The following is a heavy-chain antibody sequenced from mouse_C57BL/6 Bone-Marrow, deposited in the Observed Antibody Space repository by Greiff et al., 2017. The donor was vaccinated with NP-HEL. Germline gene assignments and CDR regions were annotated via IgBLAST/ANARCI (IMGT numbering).Heavy chain of an antibody. Sequence: QVQLQQSGPELVKPGASVKISCKASGYTFTDYYINWVKQRPGQGLEWIGWIFPGSGSTYYNEKFKGKATLTVDKSSSTAYMLLSSLTSEDSAVYFCARSGGYGSSYWYFDVWGTGTTGTVSS. CDR3: ARSGGYGSSYWYFDV. CDR2: IFPGSGST. CDR1: GYTFTDYY. J-gene: IGHJ1*03. D-gene: IGHD1-1*01. V-gene: IGHV1-75*01.